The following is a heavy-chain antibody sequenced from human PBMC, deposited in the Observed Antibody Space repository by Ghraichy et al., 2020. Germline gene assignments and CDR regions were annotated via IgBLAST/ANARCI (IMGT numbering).Heavy chain of an antibody. V-gene: IGHV4-31*03. Sequence: SETLSLTCTVSGGSISSGGYYWSWIRQHPGKGLEWIGYIYYSGSTYYNPSLKSRVTISVDTSKNQFSLKLSSVTAADTVVYYCAREYYDSSGEFDPWGQGTLVTVSS. CDR1: GGSISSGGYY. D-gene: IGHD3-22*01. CDR2: IYYSGST. J-gene: IGHJ5*02. CDR3: AREYYDSSGEFDP.